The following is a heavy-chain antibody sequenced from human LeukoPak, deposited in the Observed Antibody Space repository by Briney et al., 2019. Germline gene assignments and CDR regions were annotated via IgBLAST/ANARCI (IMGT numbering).Heavy chain of an antibody. D-gene: IGHD2-2*01. V-gene: IGHV3-66*01. CDR3: ANLVVPAAPYYYYYYMDV. J-gene: IGHJ6*03. CDR1: EFSVGSNY. Sequence: GGSLRLSCAASEFSVGSNYMTWVRQAPGKGLEWVSLIYSGGSTYYADSVKGRFTISRDNSKNTLYLQMNSLRAEDTAVYYCANLVVPAAPYYYYYYMDVWGKGTTVTISS. CDR2: IYSGGST.